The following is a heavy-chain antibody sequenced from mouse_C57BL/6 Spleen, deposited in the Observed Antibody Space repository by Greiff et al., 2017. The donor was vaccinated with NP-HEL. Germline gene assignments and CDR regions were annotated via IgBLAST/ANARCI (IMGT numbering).Heavy chain of an antibody. D-gene: IGHD2-3*01. V-gene: IGHV1-72*01. J-gene: IGHJ3*01. CDR3: ARPYDGYYGGAWFAY. CDR2: IDPHSGGT. CDR1: GYTFTSYW. Sequence: QVQLQQPGAELVKPGASVKLSCKASGYTFTSYWMHWVKQRPGRGLEWIGRIDPHSGGTKYNEKFKSKATLTVDKPSSTAYMQLSSLTSEDSAVYYCARPYDGYYGGAWFAYWGQGTLVTVSA.